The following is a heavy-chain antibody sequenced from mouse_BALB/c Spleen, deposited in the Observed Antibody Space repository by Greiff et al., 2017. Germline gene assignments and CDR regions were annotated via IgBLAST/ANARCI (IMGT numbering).Heavy chain of an antibody. CDR2: ISDGGSYT. CDR3: ARGIFYAMDY. J-gene: IGHJ4*01. V-gene: IGHV5-4*02. CDR1: GFTFSDYY. Sequence: KLMESGGGLVKPGGSLKLSCAASGFTFSDYYMYWVRQTPEKRLEWVATISDGGSYTYYPDSVKGRFTISRDNAKNNLYLQMSSLKSEDTAMYYCARGIFYAMDYWGQGTSVTVSS.